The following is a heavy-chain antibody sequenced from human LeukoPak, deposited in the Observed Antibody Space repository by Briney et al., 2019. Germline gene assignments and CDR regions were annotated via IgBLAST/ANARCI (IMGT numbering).Heavy chain of an antibody. Sequence: ASVKVSCKASGYTFTSYGISWVRQAPGQGLEWMGWISAYNGNTNYAQKLQGRVTMTTDTSTSTAYMELRSLRSDDTAVYYCARVGYSGSYYPGAFDIWGQGTMVTVSS. V-gene: IGHV1-18*01. CDR1: GYTFTSYG. CDR2: ISAYNGNT. CDR3: ARVGYSGSYYPGAFDI. J-gene: IGHJ3*02. D-gene: IGHD1-26*01.